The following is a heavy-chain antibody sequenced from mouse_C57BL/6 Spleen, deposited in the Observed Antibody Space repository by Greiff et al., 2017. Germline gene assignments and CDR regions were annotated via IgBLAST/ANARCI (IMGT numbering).Heavy chain of an antibody. J-gene: IGHJ4*01. D-gene: IGHD2-2*01. V-gene: IGHV1-15*01. CDR3: TRHRGYDGGYYAMDY. CDR1: GYTFTDYE. Sequence: QVQLQQSGAELVRPGASVTLSCKASGYTFTDYEMHWVKRTPVHGLEWIGAIDPETGGTAYNQKFKGKAILTADKSSSTAYMELRSLTSEDSAVYYCTRHRGYDGGYYAMDYWGQGTSVTVSS. CDR2: IDPETGGT.